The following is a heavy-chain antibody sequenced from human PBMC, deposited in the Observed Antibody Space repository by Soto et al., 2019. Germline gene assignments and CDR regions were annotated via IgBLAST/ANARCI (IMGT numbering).Heavy chain of an antibody. CDR3: ARDPMGRGVPLDY. CDR1: GFTFSDYY. J-gene: IGHJ4*02. Sequence: ESGGGLVEPGGSLRLSCEASGFTFSDYYMRWIRQVPGRGLECLSYVSSDGGFTHYADSVQGRFIISRDNTKNSLFLEMKGLRAEDTALYFCARDPMGRGVPLDYWGPGTLVTVSS. D-gene: IGHD3-10*01. CDR2: VSSDGGFT. V-gene: IGHV3-11*06.